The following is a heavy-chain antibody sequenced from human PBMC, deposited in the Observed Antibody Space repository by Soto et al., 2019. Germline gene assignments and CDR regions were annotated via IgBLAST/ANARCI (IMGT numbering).Heavy chain of an antibody. V-gene: IGHV4-31*03. Sequence: TLSLTCTVSGGSISSGGYYWSWIRQHPGKGLEWIGYVCYSGSTDYNPSLKRRVTISVDTSKNQFSLKLSSVTAADTAVYYCARSVDTAMVFDYWGKEPRSPSPQ. CDR1: GGSISSGGYY. J-gene: IGHJ4*01. CDR3: ARSVDTAMVFDY. CDR2: VCYSGST. D-gene: IGHD5-18*01.